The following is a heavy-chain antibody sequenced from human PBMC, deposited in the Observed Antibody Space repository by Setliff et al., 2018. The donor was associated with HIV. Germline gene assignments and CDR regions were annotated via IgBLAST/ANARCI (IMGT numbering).Heavy chain of an antibody. D-gene: IGHD3-3*01. Sequence: GASVKVSCQASGYTFTGYYMHWVRQAPGQGPEWLGRINPTRGGTRYAQKFQGRVAMTRDTAISTAYMELSRLRSDESAVYYCARLPFITIFGVLNGDDGFDIWGQGTMVTVSS. CDR2: INPTRGGT. CDR3: ARLPFITIFGVLNGDDGFDI. V-gene: IGHV1-2*06. J-gene: IGHJ3*02. CDR1: GYTFTGYY.